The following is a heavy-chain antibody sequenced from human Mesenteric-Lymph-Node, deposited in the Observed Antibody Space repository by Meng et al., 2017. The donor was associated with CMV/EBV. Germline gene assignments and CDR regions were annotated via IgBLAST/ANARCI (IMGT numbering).Heavy chain of an antibody. D-gene: IGHD6-13*01. V-gene: IGHV3-23*04. J-gene: IGHJ4*02. CDR3: AKDQGFSAASG. CDR1: GFIFSYFD. Sequence: GQLVVSGGGVVQPRRSLRLSCAASGFIFSYFDIKWVRQAPGKGLEWVSSISGSGITTYYADSVKGRFTISRDNSKDTLYLEMNSLRAEDTAVYYCAKDQGFSAASGGDQGTLVTVSS. CDR2: ISGSGITT.